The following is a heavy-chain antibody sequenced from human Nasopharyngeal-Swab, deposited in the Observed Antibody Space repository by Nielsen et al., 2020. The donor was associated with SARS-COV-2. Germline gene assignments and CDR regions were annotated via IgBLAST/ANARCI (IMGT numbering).Heavy chain of an antibody. D-gene: IGHD3-10*01. CDR3: ARDAPEGYYYGSGSYYKQAFDI. V-gene: IGHV3-7*01. Sequence: VRQMPGKGLEWVSNIKQDGSERFYADSVKGRFTISRDNAKNSLYLQMNSLRAEDTAVYYCARDAPEGYYYGSGSYYKQAFDIWGQGTMVTVSS. J-gene: IGHJ3*02. CDR2: IKQDGSER.